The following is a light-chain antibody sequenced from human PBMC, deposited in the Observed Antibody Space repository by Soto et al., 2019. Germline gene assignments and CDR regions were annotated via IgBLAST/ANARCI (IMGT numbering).Light chain of an antibody. CDR3: QQYNRYSWT. V-gene: IGKV1-5*03. CDR1: QSISYW. Sequence: DIQMPQSHSTLSASLGDRFTITCLASQSISYWLAWYQQKPGKAPNLLIYKASSLKSGVPSRFSGSGSGTEFTLTISSLQADDFATYYCQQYNRYSWTFGQGTKVDIK. CDR2: KAS. J-gene: IGKJ1*01.